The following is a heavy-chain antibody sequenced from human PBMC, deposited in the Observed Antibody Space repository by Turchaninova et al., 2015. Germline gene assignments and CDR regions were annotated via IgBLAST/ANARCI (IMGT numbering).Heavy chain of an antibody. CDR3: ARRRGSAYFDF. CDR2: IYHSGST. CDR1: SYPIGTGYD. Sequence: QVQLQESGPGLVKPSETLSLTCAVSSYPIGTGYDWGWVRAPPGKGLEWIGSIYHSGSTYYHPSLKSRVTISVDTSKNQFSLKLSSVTAADTAVYYCARRRGSAYFDFWGQGTLVTVSS. D-gene: IGHD3-10*01. J-gene: IGHJ4*02. V-gene: IGHV4-38-2*01.